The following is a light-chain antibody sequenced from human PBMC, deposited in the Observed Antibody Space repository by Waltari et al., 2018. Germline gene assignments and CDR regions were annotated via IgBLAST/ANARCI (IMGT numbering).Light chain of an antibody. V-gene: IGLV2-23*01. CDR3: CSYAGSTTYV. CDR2: EGS. J-gene: IGLJ1*01. CDR1: SSDVGSYNL. Sequence: QSALTQPASVSGSPGQSITISCTGTSSDVGSYNLVSWYQQHPGKAPKLMIHEGSKRPLGVSNRFSCSKSGKTASLTISGLQAEDEADYYCCSYAGSTTYVFGTGTKVTVL.